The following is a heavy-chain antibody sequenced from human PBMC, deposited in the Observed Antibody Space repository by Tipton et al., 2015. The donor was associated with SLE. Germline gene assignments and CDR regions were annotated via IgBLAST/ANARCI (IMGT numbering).Heavy chain of an antibody. J-gene: IGHJ4*02. Sequence: SLRLSCAASGFTFSSYAMSWVRQAPGKGLEWVSSISSSSIYIWYADSVKGRFTISRDNSKNTLYLQMNSLRAEDTAVYYCARDPEGRIAVAAPADYFDYWGQGTLVTVSS. V-gene: IGHV3-21*01. CDR2: ISSSSIYI. CDR1: GFTFSSYA. CDR3: ARDPEGRIAVAAPADYFDY. D-gene: IGHD6-19*01.